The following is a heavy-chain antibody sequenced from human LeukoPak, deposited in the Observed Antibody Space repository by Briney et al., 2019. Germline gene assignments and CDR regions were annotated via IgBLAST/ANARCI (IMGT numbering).Heavy chain of an antibody. CDR1: GFTFSSYA. Sequence: QSGGSLRLSCAASGFTFSSYAMTWVRQAPGRGLEWVSSIRGSGGSTYYADSVKGRFTISRDNSKNTLYLQMNSLRAEDTAVYYCARDRRTRGYNGVFDYWGQGTLVTVSS. D-gene: IGHD5-24*01. J-gene: IGHJ4*02. V-gene: IGHV3-23*01. CDR3: ARDRRTRGYNGVFDY. CDR2: IRGSGGST.